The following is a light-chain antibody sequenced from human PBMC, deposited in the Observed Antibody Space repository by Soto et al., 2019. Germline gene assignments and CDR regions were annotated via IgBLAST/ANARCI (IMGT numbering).Light chain of an antibody. CDR1: QDISNY. CDR3: QQSYIVPLT. J-gene: IGKJ4*01. Sequence: DIQMTQSPSSLSASVGDRVTITCQASQDISNYLSWYQQRPGKAPKLLIYDSSNLETGVPSRFIGGGSRTHLTLTISSLQPEDIATYYCQQSYIVPLTFGGGTKVDIK. CDR2: DSS. V-gene: IGKV1-33*01.